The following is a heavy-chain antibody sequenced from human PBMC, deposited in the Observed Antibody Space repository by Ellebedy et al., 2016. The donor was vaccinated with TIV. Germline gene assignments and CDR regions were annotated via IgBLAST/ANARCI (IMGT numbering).Heavy chain of an antibody. Sequence: GESLKIPCAASGFIFNSHGMHWVRQAPGKGLEWVAFISGHGLTTYYADSVKGRFTISRDNAKNSLYLQMNRLRADDTAVYYCAREYYGVSEWWGQGTLVTVSS. V-gene: IGHV3-30*03. CDR1: GFIFNSHG. CDR2: ISGHGLTT. CDR3: AREYYGVSEW. J-gene: IGHJ4*02. D-gene: IGHD2-21*01.